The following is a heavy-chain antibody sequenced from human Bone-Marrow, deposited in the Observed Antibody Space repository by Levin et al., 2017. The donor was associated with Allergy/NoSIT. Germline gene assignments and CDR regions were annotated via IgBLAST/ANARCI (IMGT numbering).Heavy chain of an antibody. D-gene: IGHD3-3*01. CDR2: IYNTETP. CDR1: GGSISSYY. CDR3: ARGHYDFNL. V-gene: IGHV4-59*01. Sequence: ASETLSLTCTVSGGSISSYYWSWIRQPPGRGLQWIAYIYNTETPNYNPSLKSRVVISVDTSKNQFSLKLASVTAADTAVYYCARGHYDFNLWGQGTLVTVSS. J-gene: IGHJ4*02.